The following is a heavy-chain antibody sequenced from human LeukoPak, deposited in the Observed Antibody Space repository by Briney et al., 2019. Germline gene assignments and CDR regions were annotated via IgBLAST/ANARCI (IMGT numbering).Heavy chain of an antibody. J-gene: IGHJ4*02. CDR1: GGSISNNNYY. CDR3: SRQRGDYYDSSGSFDY. V-gene: IGHV4-39*01. D-gene: IGHD3-22*01. Sequence: SQTLSPTCTVSGGSISNNNYYWGWIREPPGKGLEWIGNIYYTGSTYYDPSLKSRVTISVDTSKNQFSLKLSSGTAADTAVYYCSRQRGDYYDSSGSFDYWGQGTLVTVSS. CDR2: IYYTGST.